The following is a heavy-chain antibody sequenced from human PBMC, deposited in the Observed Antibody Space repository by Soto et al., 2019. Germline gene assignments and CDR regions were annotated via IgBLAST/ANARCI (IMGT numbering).Heavy chain of an antibody. J-gene: IGHJ4*02. D-gene: IGHD3-22*01. CDR3: TRRIYDSSGYYFIDY. V-gene: IGHV3-73*01. Sequence: GGSLRLSCAASGFTFSGSAMHWVRQASGKGLEWVGRIRSKANSYATAYAASVKGRFTISRDDSKNTAYLQMNSLKTEDTAVYYCTRRIYDSSGYYFIDYWGQGTLVTVSS. CDR1: GFTFSGSA. CDR2: IRSKANSYAT.